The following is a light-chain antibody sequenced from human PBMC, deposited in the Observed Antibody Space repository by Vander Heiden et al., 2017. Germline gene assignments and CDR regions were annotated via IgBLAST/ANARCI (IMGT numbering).Light chain of an antibody. CDR2: QDS. CDR1: KLGDKY. Sequence: SYELTQPPSVSVSPGQTASITCSGDKLGDKYACWYQQKPGQSPVLVIYQDSKRPSGIPERFSGSNSGNTATLTISGTQAMDEADYYCQAWDSSTVGCGGGTKLTV. J-gene: IGLJ2*01. CDR3: QAWDSSTVG. V-gene: IGLV3-1*01.